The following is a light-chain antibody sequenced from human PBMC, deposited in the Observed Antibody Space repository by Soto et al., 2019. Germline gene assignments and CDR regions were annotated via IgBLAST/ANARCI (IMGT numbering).Light chain of an antibody. J-gene: IGKJ1*01. CDR2: DAS. V-gene: IGKV1-5*01. CDR1: QSISSW. Sequence: DIQMTRSPSTLSASVGDRVTITCRASQSISSWLAWYQQKPGKAPKLLIHDASTLERGIPSRFSGSGSGTEFTLTISSLQPDDFATYYCQQYNSYWTFGQGTKVDIK. CDR3: QQYNSYWT.